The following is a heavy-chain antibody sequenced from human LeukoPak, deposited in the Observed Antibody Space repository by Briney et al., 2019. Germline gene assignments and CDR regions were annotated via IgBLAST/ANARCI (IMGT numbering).Heavy chain of an antibody. CDR2: INPSGGST. CDR1: GYTFTSYY. J-gene: IGHJ4*02. V-gene: IGHV1-46*01. CDR3: ATEVYDSSGYPDY. D-gene: IGHD3-22*01. Sequence: ASVKVSCKASGYTFTSYYMHWVRQAPGQGLEWMGIINPSGGSTSYAQKFQGRVTMTEDTSTDTAYMELSSLRSEDTAVYYCATEVYDSSGYPDYWGQGTLVTVSS.